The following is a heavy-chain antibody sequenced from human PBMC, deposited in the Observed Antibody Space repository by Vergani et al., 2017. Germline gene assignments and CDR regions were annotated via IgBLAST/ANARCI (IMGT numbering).Heavy chain of an antibody. CDR2: ISSSGSTI. J-gene: IGHJ4*02. D-gene: IGHD1-26*01. CDR3: AIQSGSGSYTIDY. V-gene: IGHV3-48*03. Sequence: EVQLVESGGGLVQPGGSLRLSCAASGFTFSSYEMNWVRQAPGKGLEWVSYISSSGSTIYYADSVKGRFTISRDNAKNSLYLQMNSLRAEDTAVYYCAIQSGSGSYTIDYWGQGTLVTVSS. CDR1: GFTFSSYE.